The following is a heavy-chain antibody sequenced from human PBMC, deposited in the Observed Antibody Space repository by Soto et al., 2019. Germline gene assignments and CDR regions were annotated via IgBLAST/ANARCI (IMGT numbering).Heavy chain of an antibody. J-gene: IGHJ6*02. CDR1: GFTFSNAW. V-gene: IGHV3-15*01. CDR3: TTDYSSSGDYGMDV. Sequence: GGSLRLSCAASGFTFSNAWMSWVRQAPGKGLEWVGRIKSKTDGRTTDYAAPLKGRFTISRDDSKNTLYLQMNSLKTEDTAVYYCTTDYSSSGDYGMDVWGQGTTVTVS. D-gene: IGHD6-6*01. CDR2: IKSKTDGRTT.